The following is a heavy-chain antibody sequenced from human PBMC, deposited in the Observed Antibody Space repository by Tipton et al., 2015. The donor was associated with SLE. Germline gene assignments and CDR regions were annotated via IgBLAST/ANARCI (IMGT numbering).Heavy chain of an antibody. D-gene: IGHD6-19*01. J-gene: IGHJ4*02. CDR2: VYDTEST. CDR3: ASELLRDYFSAWGPDY. CDR1: GVSIKMYR. V-gene: IGHV4-59*12. Sequence: TLSLTCSVSGVSIKMYRWSWIRQPPGKGLEWIGHVYDTESTDYNPSLKSRVTISLDTSKNHFSLRLRSVTVADTAVYYCASELLRDYFSAWGPDYWGQGTLVTVSA.